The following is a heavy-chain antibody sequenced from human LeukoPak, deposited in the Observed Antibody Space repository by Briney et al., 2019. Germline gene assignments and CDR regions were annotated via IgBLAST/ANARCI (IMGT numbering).Heavy chain of an antibody. CDR1: GYSISSGYY. CDR2: IYHSGST. Sequence: SETLSLTCTVSGYSISSGYYWGWIRQPPGKGLEWIGSIYHSGSTYYNPSLKSRVTISVDTSKNQFSLKLSSVTAADTAVYYCARAGSMADYDYVWGSYRQGWFDPWGQGTLVTVSS. CDR3: ARAGSMADYDYVWGSYRQGWFDP. J-gene: IGHJ5*02. V-gene: IGHV4-38-2*02. D-gene: IGHD3-16*02.